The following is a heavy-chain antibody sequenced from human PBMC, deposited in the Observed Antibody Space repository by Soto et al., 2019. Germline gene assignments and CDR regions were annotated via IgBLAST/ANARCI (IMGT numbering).Heavy chain of an antibody. CDR2: IYIDDT. J-gene: IGHJ4*02. V-gene: IGHV1-18*01. CDR1: GYTFSSFG. D-gene: IGHD1-1*01. Sequence: ASVKVSCKASGYTFSSFGFSWMRQAPGQGLEWMGWIYIDDTKYAQNFQGRVTMTTDTSTSTVYMELRSLRSGDTAVYYCARDRDWNLDYWGQGTPVTVSS. CDR3: ARDRDWNLDY.